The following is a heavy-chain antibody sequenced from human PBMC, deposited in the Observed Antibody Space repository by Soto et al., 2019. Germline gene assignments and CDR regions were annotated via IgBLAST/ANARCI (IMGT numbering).Heavy chain of an antibody. CDR1: GGTFSSYA. J-gene: IGHJ6*02. CDR3: ARALGYDFWSGYSSSPYYYYGMDV. V-gene: IGHV1-69*12. D-gene: IGHD3-3*01. Sequence: QVQLVQSGAEVKKPGSSVKVSCKASGGTFSSYAISWVRQAPGQGLEWMGGIIPIFGTANYAQKFQGRVTITADEPTSTAYMELSSLRSEDTAVYYCARALGYDFWSGYSSSPYYYYGMDVWGQGTTVTVSS. CDR2: IIPIFGTA.